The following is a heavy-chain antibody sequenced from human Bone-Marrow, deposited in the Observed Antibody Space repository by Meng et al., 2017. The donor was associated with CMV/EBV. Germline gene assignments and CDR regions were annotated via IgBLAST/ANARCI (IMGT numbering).Heavy chain of an antibody. CDR1: TSYW. J-gene: IGHJ6*02. V-gene: IGHV5-10-1*01. CDR3: ARLSLVRGFYYYYYYGMDV. CDR2: IDPSDSYT. Sequence: TSYWISWVRKMPGKGLEWMGRIDPSDSYTNYSQSFQGHVNISADKSISTAYLQWSSLKASDTAMYYCARLSLVRGFYYYYYYGMDVWGQGTTVTVSS. D-gene: IGHD3-10*01.